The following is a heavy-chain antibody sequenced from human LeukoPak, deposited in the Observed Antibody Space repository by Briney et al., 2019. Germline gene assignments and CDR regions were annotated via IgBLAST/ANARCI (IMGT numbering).Heavy chain of an antibody. CDR3: ARQIVGAHRGFDY. D-gene: IGHD1-26*01. CDR1: GGSISSYY. Sequence: SETLSLTCTVSGGSISSYYWSWIRQPPGKGLEWIGYIYYSGSTNYNPSLKSRVTISVDTSKNQFSLKLSSVTAADTAVYYCARQIVGAHRGFDYWGQGTLVTVSS. V-gene: IGHV4-59*01. CDR2: IYYSGST. J-gene: IGHJ4*02.